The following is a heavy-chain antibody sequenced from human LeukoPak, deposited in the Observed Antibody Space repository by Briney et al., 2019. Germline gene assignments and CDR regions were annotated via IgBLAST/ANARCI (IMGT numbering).Heavy chain of an antibody. Sequence: ASVKVSCKTSGYTFTSYGFSWVRQAPGQGLEWMGWISASNINTHYAQRLQGRVTMTTDTSTSTAYMELRSLRSDDTAAYYCARGELSFDYWGQGTLVTVSS. D-gene: IGHD1-7*01. J-gene: IGHJ4*02. V-gene: IGHV1-18*01. CDR1: GYTFTSYG. CDR3: ARGELSFDY. CDR2: ISASNINT.